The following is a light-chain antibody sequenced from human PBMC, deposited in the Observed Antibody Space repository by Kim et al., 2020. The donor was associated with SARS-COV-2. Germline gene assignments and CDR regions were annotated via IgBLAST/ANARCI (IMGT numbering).Light chain of an antibody. Sequence: LSLSPGERATLSCRASQSVSSYFAWYQQNPGQAPRLLIYDASNRATGIPARFSGSGSGTDFTLTISSLEPEDFAVYYCQQRSNWYSFGQGTKLEI. CDR2: DAS. CDR3: QQRSNWYS. J-gene: IGKJ2*03. V-gene: IGKV3-11*01. CDR1: QSVSSY.